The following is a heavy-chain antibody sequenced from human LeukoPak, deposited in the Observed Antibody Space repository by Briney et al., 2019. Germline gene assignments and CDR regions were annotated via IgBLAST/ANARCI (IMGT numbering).Heavy chain of an antibody. V-gene: IGHV3-48*03. CDR2: IGSRGNTL. CDR1: GFTFSNYE. CDR3: ARVPESEDTFESALDI. D-gene: IGHD3-16*01. Sequence: GGSLRLSCAASGFTFSNYEMNWVRQAPGKGLEWGSYIGSRGNTLYYIDPVRGRFTISRDNARNSLYLQMNSLKVEDTAVYYCARVPESEDTFESALDIWGLGTMVTVSS. J-gene: IGHJ3*02.